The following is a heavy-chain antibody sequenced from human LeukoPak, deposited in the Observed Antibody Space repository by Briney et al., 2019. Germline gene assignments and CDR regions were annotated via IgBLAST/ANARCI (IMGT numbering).Heavy chain of an antibody. CDR1: GFTFSSYW. CDR3: ARDPGYYGSGSYYRLYNWFDP. CDR2: INSDGSST. J-gene: IGHJ5*02. Sequence: GGSLRLSCAASGFTFSSYWMHWVRQAPGKGLVWVSRINSDGSSTSYADSVKGRFTISRDNAKNSLYLQMNSLRAEDTAVYYCARDPGYYGSGSYYRLYNWFDPWGQGTLVTVSS. V-gene: IGHV3-74*01. D-gene: IGHD3-10*01.